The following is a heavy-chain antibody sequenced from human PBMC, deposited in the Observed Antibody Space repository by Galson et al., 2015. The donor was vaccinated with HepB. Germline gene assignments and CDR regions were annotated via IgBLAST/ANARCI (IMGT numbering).Heavy chain of an antibody. Sequence: SLRLSCAGSGFTFSDHYMEWVRQAPGRGLEWVGRSRNKVRRYTTAYAASVKGRFTISRDDSKNSLHLQLNSLKTEDTAVYYCAATYTNGPSPEAFETWGQGTVITVSS. CDR3: AATYTNGPSPEAFET. D-gene: IGHD2-8*01. CDR1: GFTFSDHY. J-gene: IGHJ3*02. CDR2: SRNKVRRYTT. V-gene: IGHV3-72*01.